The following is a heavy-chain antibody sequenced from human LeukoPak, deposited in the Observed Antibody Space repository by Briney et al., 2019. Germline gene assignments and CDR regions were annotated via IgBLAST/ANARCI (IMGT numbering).Heavy chain of an antibody. CDR3: ARGGVSIAAADPYYYYYMDV. D-gene: IGHD6-13*01. J-gene: IGHJ6*03. V-gene: IGHV1-69*05. CDR2: IIPILGTA. CDR1: GGTSSSYA. Sequence: SVKVSCKASGGTSSSYAISWVRQAPGQGLEWMGGIIPILGTANYAQKFQGRVTITTDESTSTAYMELSSLRSEDTAVYYCARGGVSIAAADPYYYYYMDVWGKGTTVTVYS.